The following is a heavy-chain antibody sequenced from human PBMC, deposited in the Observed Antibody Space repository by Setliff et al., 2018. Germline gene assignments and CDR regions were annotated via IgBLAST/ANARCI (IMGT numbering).Heavy chain of an antibody. CDR2: IIPIFGTA. Sequence: ASVKVSCKASVGTFSSYAISWVRQAPGQGLDWMGRIIPIFGTANYAQKFQGRVTITADESPSTAYMELSSLRSEDRDVYYCERVSRTIVAARGFDYWGQGTLVTVSS. D-gene: IGHD1-26*01. V-gene: IGHV1-69*13. CDR1: VGTFSSYA. CDR3: ERVSRTIVAARGFDY. J-gene: IGHJ4*02.